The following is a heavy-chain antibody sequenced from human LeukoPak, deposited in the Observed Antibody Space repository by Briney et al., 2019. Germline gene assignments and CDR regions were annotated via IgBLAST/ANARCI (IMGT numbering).Heavy chain of an antibody. CDR3: ARRYLRSNARSFDH. V-gene: IGHV4-34*01. Sequence: PSETLSLTCGVSGDSLRGYYWGWIRQSPEVGLEWIGDINHGGITKYNPSLKSRVAISVDTSKNEFSLKVMSVTAADTAMYFCARRYLRSNARSFDHWGQGTLVTVSS. D-gene: IGHD3-16*01. CDR2: INHGGIT. CDR1: GDSLRGYY. J-gene: IGHJ4*02.